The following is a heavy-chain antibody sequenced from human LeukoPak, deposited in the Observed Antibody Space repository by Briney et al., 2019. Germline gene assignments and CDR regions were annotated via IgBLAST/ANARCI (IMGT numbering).Heavy chain of an antibody. CDR2: ISYDGSNK. CDR1: GFTFSSYG. V-gene: IGHV3-30*19. CDR3: ARSVVRYYYDSSGYWGLDY. D-gene: IGHD3-22*01. Sequence: GGSLRLSCAASGFTFSSYGMHWVRQAPGKGLEWVAVISYDGSNKYYADSVKGRFTISRDNSKNTLYLQMNSLRAEDTAVYYCARSVVRYYYDSSGYWGLDYWGQGTLVTVSS. J-gene: IGHJ4*02.